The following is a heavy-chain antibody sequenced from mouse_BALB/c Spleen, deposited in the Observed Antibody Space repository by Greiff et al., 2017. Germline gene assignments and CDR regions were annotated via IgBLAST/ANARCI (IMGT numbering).Heavy chain of an antibody. Sequence: EVQLVESGPGLVKPSQSLSLTCSVTGYSITSGYYWNWIRQFPGNKLEWMGYISYDGSNNYNPSLKNRISITRDTSKNQFFLKLNSVTTEDTATYYCAREESGNYGYWGQGTTLTVSS. V-gene: IGHV3-6*02. CDR2: ISYDGSN. D-gene: IGHD2-1*01. J-gene: IGHJ2*01. CDR1: GYSITSGYY. CDR3: AREESGNYGY.